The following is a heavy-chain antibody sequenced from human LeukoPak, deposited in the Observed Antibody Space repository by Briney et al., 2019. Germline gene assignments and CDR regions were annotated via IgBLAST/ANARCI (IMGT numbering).Heavy chain of an antibody. V-gene: IGHV5-51*01. J-gene: IGHJ3*01. CDR2: IYPDDSDA. CDR1: GYRFNAYW. Sequence: GESLKISCKGSGYRFNAYWIAWVRQMPGKGLEWMGIIYPDDSDARYSPSFQGQVTISADKSVRTAYLQWSSLKASDTAMYYCARPNITSYYDSRGYDAFDVWGQGTMVTVSS. D-gene: IGHD3-22*01. CDR3: ARPNITSYYDSRGYDAFDV.